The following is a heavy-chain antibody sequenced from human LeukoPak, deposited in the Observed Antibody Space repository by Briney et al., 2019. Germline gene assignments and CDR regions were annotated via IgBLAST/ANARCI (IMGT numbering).Heavy chain of an antibody. V-gene: IGHV3-23*01. D-gene: IGHD3-22*01. CDR2: VSDSGGRT. CDR1: GITLSNYG. Sequence: GSLRLSCAVSGITLSNYGMSWVRQAPGKGLEWVAGVSDSGGRTYYADSVRGRFTISRDNPKNTVYLQMNSLRAEDTAVYFCAKRGVVIRVILVGFHKEAYYFDSWGQGALVTVSS. J-gene: IGHJ4*02. CDR3: AKRGVVIRVILVGFHKEAYYFDS.